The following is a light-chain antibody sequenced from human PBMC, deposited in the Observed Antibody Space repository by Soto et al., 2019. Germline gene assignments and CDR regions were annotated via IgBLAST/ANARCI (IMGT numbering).Light chain of an antibody. CDR2: DAS. V-gene: IGKV3-11*01. CDR1: QSLSSY. Sequence: EIVLTQSPATLSLSPGETATLSCRASQSLSSYLAWYQQKPGQAPRLLIYDASNRATGIPARFSGSGSGTDFTLTISRLEPEDFAVFFCQQYGTSEIIFGQGTRLEIK. CDR3: QQYGTSEII. J-gene: IGKJ5*01.